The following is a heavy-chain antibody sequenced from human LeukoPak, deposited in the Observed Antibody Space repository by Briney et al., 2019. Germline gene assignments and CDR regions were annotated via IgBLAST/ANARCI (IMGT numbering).Heavy chain of an antibody. CDR2: ISSGSSYI. V-gene: IGHV3-21*01. Sequence: GGSLRLSCAASGFTFSDYNMNWVRQAPGKGLEWVSSISSGSSYIHYADSVKGRFTISRDNAKNSLYLQMNSLRAEDTAMYYCARDTGVSSTNSIDYWGQGTLVTVSS. CDR1: GFTFSDYN. J-gene: IGHJ4*02. CDR3: ARDTGVSSTNSIDY. D-gene: IGHD2-2*01.